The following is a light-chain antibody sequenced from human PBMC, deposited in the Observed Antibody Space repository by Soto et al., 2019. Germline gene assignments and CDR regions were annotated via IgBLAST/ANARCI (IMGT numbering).Light chain of an antibody. V-gene: IGKV3-11*01. Sequence: EIVLTQSPSTLSLSPGERATLSCRASQSVSSYLAWYQQKPGQAPRLLIYDASNRATGIPARFSGSGSGTDFTLTISSLEPEDFAVYYCQQRSNWPSLTFVQGPRLEIK. J-gene: IGKJ5*01. CDR2: DAS. CDR3: QQRSNWPSLT. CDR1: QSVSSY.